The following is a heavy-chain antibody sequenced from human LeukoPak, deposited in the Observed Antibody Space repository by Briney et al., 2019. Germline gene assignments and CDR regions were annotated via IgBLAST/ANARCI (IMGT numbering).Heavy chain of an antibody. Sequence: PGGSLRLSCAASGFSIDDYAMHWVRQAPGKGLEWVSGISWNSGTIAYADSVKGRFTISRDNAKNSLYLQMSSLRAEDTALYYCAKDLSGDSSSWYYFDSWGQGTLVTVSS. D-gene: IGHD6-13*01. CDR1: GFSIDDYA. V-gene: IGHV3-9*01. J-gene: IGHJ4*02. CDR2: ISWNSGTI. CDR3: AKDLSGDSSSWYYFDS.